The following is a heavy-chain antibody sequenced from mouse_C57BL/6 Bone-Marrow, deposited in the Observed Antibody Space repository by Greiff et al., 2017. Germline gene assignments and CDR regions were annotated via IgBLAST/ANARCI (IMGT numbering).Heavy chain of an antibody. J-gene: IGHJ3*01. D-gene: IGHD1-1*01. CDR1: GFNINDYY. V-gene: IGHV14-4*01. CDR2: IDPDNGGT. Sequence: EVQLQQSGAELVRPGASVKLSCTASGFNINDYYMHWVKQRPEQGLEWIGWIDPDNGGTEYASKFQGKATITADTASSTAYLQLSSLTSEDAAVYYCTTYSSIFSWFADWGQGTLVTVSS. CDR3: TTYSSIFSWFAD.